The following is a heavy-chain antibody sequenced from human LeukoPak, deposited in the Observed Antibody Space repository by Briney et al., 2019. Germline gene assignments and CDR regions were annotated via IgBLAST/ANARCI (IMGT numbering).Heavy chain of an antibody. CDR3: ARALGYCSSTSCWGGSSGYLDY. CDR1: GFTFSDYY. J-gene: IGHJ4*02. Sequence: GSLRLSCAASGFTFSDYYMSWIRQAPGKGLEWVSHISSSSSYTNYADSVKGRFTISRDNAKNSLYLQMNSLSAEDTAVYYCARALGYCSSTSCWGGSSGYLDYWGQGTLVTVSS. CDR2: ISSSSSYT. D-gene: IGHD2-2*01. V-gene: IGHV3-11*05.